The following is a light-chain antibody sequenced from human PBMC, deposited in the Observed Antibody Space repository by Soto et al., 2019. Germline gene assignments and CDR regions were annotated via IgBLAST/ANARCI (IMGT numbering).Light chain of an antibody. J-gene: IGKJ2*01. CDR2: DAS. V-gene: IGKV3-11*01. CDR1: QSVSSY. CDR3: LQYNDWPQT. Sequence: EIVLTQSPATLSLSPGERATLSCRASQSVSSYLAWYQQKPGQAPRLLIYDASNRATGIPARFSGSGSGTDFTLTISSLEPEDFAVYYCLQYNDWPQTFGQGTKLEIK.